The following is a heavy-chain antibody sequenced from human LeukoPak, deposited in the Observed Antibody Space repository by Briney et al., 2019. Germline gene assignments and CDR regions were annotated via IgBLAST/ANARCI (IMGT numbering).Heavy chain of an antibody. CDR2: IYYSGST. Sequence: PSETLSLTCTVSGGSISSYYWSWIRQPPGKGLEWIGYIYYSGSTNYNPSLKSRVTISVDTSKNQFSLKLSSVTAADTAVYYCARGQWELVFDYWGQGTLVTVSS. CDR1: GGSISSYY. J-gene: IGHJ4*02. CDR3: ARGQWELVFDY. V-gene: IGHV4-59*01. D-gene: IGHD1-26*01.